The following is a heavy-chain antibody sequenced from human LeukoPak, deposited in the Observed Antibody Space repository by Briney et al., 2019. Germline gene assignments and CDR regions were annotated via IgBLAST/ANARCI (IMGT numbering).Heavy chain of an antibody. D-gene: IGHD3-22*01. CDR1: GFTFSDYY. J-gene: IGHJ4*02. V-gene: IGHV3-11*01. CDR2: ISSSGSTI. Sequence: PGGSLRLSCAASGFTFSDYYMSWIRQASGKGLEWVSYISSSGSTIYYADSVKGRFTISRDNAKNSLYLQMNSLRAEDTAVYYCARDRSGYYYDSSGYPVLFDYWGQGTLVTVSS. CDR3: ARDRSGYYYDSSGYPVLFDY.